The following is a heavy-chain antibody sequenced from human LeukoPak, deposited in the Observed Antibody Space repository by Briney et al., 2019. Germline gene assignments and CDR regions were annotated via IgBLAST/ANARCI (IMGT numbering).Heavy chain of an antibody. D-gene: IGHD3-22*01. J-gene: IGHJ6*02. CDR3: ARVGSSGYYYYYYYYGMDV. Sequence: SETLSLTSAVSGGPFGGVNWGGGVGNPPGRGLGGLGEIYNVGSTNYNPSLKSRVTISVDKSKNQFSLKLSSVTAADTAVYYCARVGSSGYYYYYYYYGMDVWGQGTTVTVSS. CDR2: IYNVGST. CDR1: GGPFGGVNW. V-gene: IGHV4-4*02.